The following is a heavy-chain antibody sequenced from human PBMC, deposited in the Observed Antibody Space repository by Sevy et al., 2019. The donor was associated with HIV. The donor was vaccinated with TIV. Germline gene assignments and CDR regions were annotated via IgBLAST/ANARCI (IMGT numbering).Heavy chain of an antibody. Sequence: GGSLRLSCAASGFTFSSYGMHWVRQAPGKGLEWVAVISYDGSNKYYADSVKGRFTISRDNSKNTLYLQMNSLRAEDTAVYYCAKVSGVADYGYRVGSRAYFDYWGQGTLVTVSS. CDR3: AKVSGVADYGYRVGSRAYFDY. J-gene: IGHJ4*02. CDR1: GFTFSSYG. CDR2: ISYDGSNK. V-gene: IGHV3-30*18. D-gene: IGHD4-17*01.